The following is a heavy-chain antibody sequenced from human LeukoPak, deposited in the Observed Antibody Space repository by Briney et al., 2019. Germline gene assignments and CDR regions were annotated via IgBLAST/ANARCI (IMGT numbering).Heavy chain of an antibody. J-gene: IGHJ4*02. CDR1: GFTVSSKY. CDR3: AGGFVNGDYCDY. D-gene: IGHD4-17*01. Sequence: GGSLRLSCAASGFTVSSKYMSWVRQAPGKGLEWVSVIHSGGSTYYADSVKGRFTISRDNSKNTLYLQMNSLRAEDTAVYYCAGGFVNGDYCDYWGQGTLVTVSS. CDR2: IHSGGST. V-gene: IGHV3-66*01.